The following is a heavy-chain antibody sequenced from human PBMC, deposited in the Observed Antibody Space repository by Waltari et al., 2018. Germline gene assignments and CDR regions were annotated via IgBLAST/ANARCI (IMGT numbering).Heavy chain of an antibody. CDR3: GAIFGVITGPFDH. J-gene: IGHJ4*02. D-gene: IGHD3-3*01. CDR1: GFTFSHYA. V-gene: IGHV3-23*04. CDR2: ISGSGDSK. Sequence: EVQLVESGGGLVQPGGSLRLSCTASGFTFSHYAMNWVRQDPGKGVEWVSGISGSGDSKYYADSVKGRFTISRDNSKNTVYVQMNSLRAEDTAVYYCGAIFGVITGPFDHWGQGTLVTVSS.